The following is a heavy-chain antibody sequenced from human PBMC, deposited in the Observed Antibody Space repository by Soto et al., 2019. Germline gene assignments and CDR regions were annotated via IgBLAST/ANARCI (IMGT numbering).Heavy chain of an antibody. CDR2: INPNSGGT. CDR1: GYTFTGYY. V-gene: IGHV1-2*04. CDR3: ARELTAAGVMRAMGVRYYYGIDV. J-gene: IGHJ6*02. D-gene: IGHD6-13*01. Sequence: QVQLVQSGAEVKKPGASVKVSCKASGYTFTGYYMHWVRQAPVQGLEWMGWINPNSGGTNYAQKFQGWVTMTRNTSISTADMNLNILRSDDTAMYYCARELTAAGVMRAMGVRYYYGIDVWGQGTTVTVSS.